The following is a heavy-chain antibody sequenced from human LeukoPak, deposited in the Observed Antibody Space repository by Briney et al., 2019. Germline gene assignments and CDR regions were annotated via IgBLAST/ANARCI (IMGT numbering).Heavy chain of an antibody. Sequence: GGSLRLSCAASGFTFSTYAMSWVRQAPGKGLEWVSAICGSDGSRYYADSVKGRFTISRDNSKNTLYLQMNSLRGEDTAVYYCAKGGSPSCYSSSGYWGQGTLVTVSS. CDR1: GFTFSTYA. D-gene: IGHD2-2*01. CDR2: ICGSDGSR. V-gene: IGHV3-23*01. J-gene: IGHJ4*02. CDR3: AKGGSPSCYSSSGY.